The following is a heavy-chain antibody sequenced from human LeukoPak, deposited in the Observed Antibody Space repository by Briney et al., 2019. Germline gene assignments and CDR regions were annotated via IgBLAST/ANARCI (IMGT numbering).Heavy chain of an antibody. CDR1: GFTFSNFW. CDR2: IKQDGSER. CDR3: SCSGPGVDSFYFYMDV. V-gene: IGHV3-7*03. Sequence: GGSLRLSCAASGFTFSNFWMSWVRQAPGKGLEWVANIKQDGSERYYVDSVKGRFTIPRNNAKNTLYLTMNSLRTEDKALYYCSCSGPGVDSFYFYMDVWGKGTTVTVSS. D-gene: IGHD3-10*01. J-gene: IGHJ6*03.